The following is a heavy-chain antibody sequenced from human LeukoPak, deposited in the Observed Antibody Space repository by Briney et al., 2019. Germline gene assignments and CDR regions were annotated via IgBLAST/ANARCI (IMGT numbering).Heavy chain of an antibody. CDR2: IYSGGST. CDR1: GFTVSSNY. D-gene: IGHD2-2*01. CDR3: ARDSRSVVVPAAIRANFDY. Sequence: GGSLRLSCAASGFTVSSNYMSWVRQAPGRGLEWVSVIYSGGSTYYADSVKGRFTISRDNSKNTLYLQMNSLRAEDTAVYYCARDSRSVVVPAAIRANFDYWGQGTLVTVSS. J-gene: IGHJ4*02. V-gene: IGHV3-66*01.